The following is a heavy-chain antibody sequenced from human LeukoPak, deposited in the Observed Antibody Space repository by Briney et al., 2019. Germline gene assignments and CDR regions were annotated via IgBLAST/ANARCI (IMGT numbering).Heavy chain of an antibody. D-gene: IGHD3-22*01. J-gene: IGHJ4*02. CDR3: AKDKDYDSQPIDY. V-gene: IGHV3-53*01. CDR1: GFTVSSNH. Sequence: GGSLRLSCAISGFTVSSNHMSWVRQAPGKGLEWVSVIYGDDKTVYADSVKGRFSISRDNSKNTLYLQMNSLRAEDTAVYYCAKDKDYDSQPIDYWGQGTLVTVSS. CDR2: IYGDDKT.